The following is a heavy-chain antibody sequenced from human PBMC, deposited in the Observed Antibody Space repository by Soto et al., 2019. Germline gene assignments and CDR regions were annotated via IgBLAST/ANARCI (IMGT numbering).Heavy chain of an antibody. Sequence: PGGSLRLSCAASGFTFSNYAMAWVRQAPGKGLEWVSLTSANGVSSDYADSVKGRFTLSRDNSKNTLYLQMNSLRAEDTAVYYCAKPSRSDFFYLDHWGQGTPVTVSS. CDR2: TSANGVSS. CDR1: GFTFSNYA. J-gene: IGHJ4*02. CDR3: AKPSRSDFFYLDH. V-gene: IGHV3-23*01. D-gene: IGHD2-21*02.